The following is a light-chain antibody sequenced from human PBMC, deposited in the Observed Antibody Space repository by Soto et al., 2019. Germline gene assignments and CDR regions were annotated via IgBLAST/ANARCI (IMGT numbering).Light chain of an antibody. CDR1: SSDVGGYNY. CDR3: SSYASSRDVF. CDR2: EVS. V-gene: IGLV2-14*01. Sequence: QSALTQPASVSGSPGQSITISCTGTSSDVGGYNYVSWYQQYPGKAPKLMIYEVSNRPPGVSNRFSGSKSGNTASLTISGLQAEDEADYYCSSYASSRDVFFGGGTKVTVL. J-gene: IGLJ2*01.